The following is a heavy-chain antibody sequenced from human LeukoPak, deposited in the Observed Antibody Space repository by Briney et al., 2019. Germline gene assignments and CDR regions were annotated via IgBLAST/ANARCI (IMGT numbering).Heavy chain of an antibody. CDR3: ASAPYYYGSGAFDY. J-gene: IGHJ4*02. CDR2: IYYSGST. V-gene: IGHV4-39*07. D-gene: IGHD3-10*01. Sequence: PSETLSLTCTVSGGSISSSSYYWGWIRQPPGKGLEWIGSIYYSGSTYYNPSLKSRVTISVDTSKNQFSLKLSSVTAADTAVYYCASAPYYYGSGAFDYWGQGTLVTVSS. CDR1: GGSISSSSYY.